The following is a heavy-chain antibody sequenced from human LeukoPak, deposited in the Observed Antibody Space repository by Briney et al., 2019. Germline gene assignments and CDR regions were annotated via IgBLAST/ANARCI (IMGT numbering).Heavy chain of an antibody. CDR2: INHSGST. D-gene: IGHD3-22*01. V-gene: IGHV4-34*01. J-gene: IGHJ6*03. Sequence: PSETLSLTCAVYGGSFSGYYWSWIRQPPGKGLEWIGEINHSGSTNYNPFLKSRATISVDTSKNQFSLKLSSVTAADTAVYYCARGRRLIVVGHYYYYMDVWGKGTTVTVSS. CDR1: GGSFSGYY. CDR3: ARGRRLIVVGHYYYYMDV.